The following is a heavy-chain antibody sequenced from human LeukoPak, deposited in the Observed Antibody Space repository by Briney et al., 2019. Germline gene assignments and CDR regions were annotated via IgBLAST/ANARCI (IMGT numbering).Heavy chain of an antibody. V-gene: IGHV1-46*01. J-gene: IGHJ4*02. CDR3: ARDLGFVDTAMDLDY. Sequence: GASVKVSCKASGYTFTSYYMHWVRQAPGQGLEWMGIINPSGGSTSYAQKFQGRVTMTRDTSTSTVYMELSSLRSEDTAVYYCARDLGFVDTAMDLDYWGQGTLVTVSS. CDR2: INPSGGST. CDR1: GYTFTSYY. D-gene: IGHD5-18*01.